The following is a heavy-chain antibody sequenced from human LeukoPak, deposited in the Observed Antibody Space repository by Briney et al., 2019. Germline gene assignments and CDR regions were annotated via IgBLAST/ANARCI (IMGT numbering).Heavy chain of an antibody. CDR1: GYTFTGYY. Sequence: ASVKVSCKASGYTFTGYYMHWVRQAPGQGLEWMGWINPNSGGTNYAQKFQGRVTMTRDTSISTAYMELNRLEADDTAVYYCARDHGYELLSQYFDPWGQGTLVTVSS. CDR3: ARDHGYELLSQYFDP. V-gene: IGHV1-2*02. D-gene: IGHD2-2*01. CDR2: INPNSGGT. J-gene: IGHJ5*02.